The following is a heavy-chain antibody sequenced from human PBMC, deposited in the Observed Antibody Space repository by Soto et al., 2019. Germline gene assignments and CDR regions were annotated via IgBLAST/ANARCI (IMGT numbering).Heavy chain of an antibody. Sequence: GGSLRLSCSVSEFTFSNNAIHWVRQAPGKGLEYVSTISSDGRSTNYADSVKGSVTISRDNSNNTLYLQMSSLRPDDTALYYCVTVMGGSYYPYYGMDVWGQGTTVTVSS. CDR1: EFTFSNNA. D-gene: IGHD1-26*01. J-gene: IGHJ6*02. CDR2: ISSDGRST. V-gene: IGHV3-64D*08. CDR3: VTVMGGSYYPYYGMDV.